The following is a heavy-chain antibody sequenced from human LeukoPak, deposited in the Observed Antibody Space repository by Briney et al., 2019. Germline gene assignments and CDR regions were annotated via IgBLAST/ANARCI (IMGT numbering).Heavy chain of an antibody. J-gene: IGHJ4*02. CDR1: GFTFSSYS. CDR2: ISSSSSYV. Sequence: GGSLRLSCASSGFTFSSYSMNWVRQAPGKGLEWVSSISSSSSYVYYADSVKGRFTISRDNAKNSLYLQMNSLRAEDTAVYYCARDGSDILTGYYSGFDYWGQGTLVTVSS. V-gene: IGHV3-21*01. D-gene: IGHD3-9*01. CDR3: ARDGSDILTGYYSGFDY.